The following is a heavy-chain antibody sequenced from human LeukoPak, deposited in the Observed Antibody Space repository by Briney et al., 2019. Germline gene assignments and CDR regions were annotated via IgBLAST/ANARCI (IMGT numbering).Heavy chain of an antibody. CDR2: IGTAGDT. V-gene: IGHV3-13*01. J-gene: IGHJ4*02. CDR3: ARNKGWELPAELDS. D-gene: IGHD2-15*01. Sequence: GGSLRLSCAASGFTFSSYDMHWVRQATGKGLEWVSAIGTAGDTYYPGSMKGRFTISRENAKNSLYLQMNSLRAEDTAVYYCARNKGWELPAELDSWGQGTLVTVSS. CDR1: GFTFSSYD.